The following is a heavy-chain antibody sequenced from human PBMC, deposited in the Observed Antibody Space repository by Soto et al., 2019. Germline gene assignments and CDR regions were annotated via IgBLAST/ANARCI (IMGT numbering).Heavy chain of an antibody. V-gene: IGHV3-74*01. J-gene: IGHJ5*02. CDR2: INSDASHT. CDR3: VRDGHCIIPSCYGNWFDT. Sequence: EVQLVESGGGLVQPGGSLRLSCAASGFTFSTYWMHWIRQVPGKGLEWVSRINSDASHTYYADSVKGRFTISRDTAKNSLHLEMNSLRAADTAVYYCVRDGHCIIPSCYGNWFDTWRQGTLVTVSS. CDR1: GFTFSTYW. D-gene: IGHD2-2*01.